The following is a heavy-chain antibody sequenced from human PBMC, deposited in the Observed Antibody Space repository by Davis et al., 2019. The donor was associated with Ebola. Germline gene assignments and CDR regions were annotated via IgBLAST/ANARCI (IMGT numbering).Heavy chain of an antibody. Sequence: GESLKISCAASGFTVSSNYMSWVRQAPGKGLEWVSVIYSGGSTYYADSVKGRFTISRDNSKNTLYLQMNSLRAEDTAVYYCARGWEIRYGMDVWGQGTTVTVSS. CDR3: ARGWEIRYGMDV. D-gene: IGHD1-26*01. CDR1: GFTVSSNY. CDR2: IYSGGST. J-gene: IGHJ6*02. V-gene: IGHV3-53*01.